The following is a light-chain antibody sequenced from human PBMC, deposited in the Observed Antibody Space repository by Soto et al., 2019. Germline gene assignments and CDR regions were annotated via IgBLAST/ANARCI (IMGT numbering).Light chain of an antibody. CDR1: SGDVGGYDY. CDR2: EVT. J-gene: IGLJ1*01. CDR3: SSNTASSSYV. Sequence: QSALTQPASVSGSPGQSITTSCTGTSGDVGGYDYVSWYQQHPGRAPKLIIYEVTYRPSGVSNRFSGSKSGNTASLTISGLQAEDEADYYCSSNTASSSYVFGTGTKLTVL. V-gene: IGLV2-14*01.